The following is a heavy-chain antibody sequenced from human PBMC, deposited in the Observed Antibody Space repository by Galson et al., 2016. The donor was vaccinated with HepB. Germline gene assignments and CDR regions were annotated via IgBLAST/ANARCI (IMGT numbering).Heavy chain of an antibody. D-gene: IGHD1-26*01. CDR2: IGTAGET. Sequence: RLSCAASGFTFSSYDIHWVRQVTGKGLEWVSVIGTAGETYYADSVKGRFTISRENAKNSSYLQMNSLRVGDTAVYYCARGGGGWDLPNYWGQGTLVTVSS. CDR1: GFTFSSYD. CDR3: ARGGGGWDLPNY. J-gene: IGHJ4*02. V-gene: IGHV3-13*01.